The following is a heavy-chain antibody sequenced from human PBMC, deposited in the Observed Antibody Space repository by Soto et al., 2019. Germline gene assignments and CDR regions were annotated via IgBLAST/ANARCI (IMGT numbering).Heavy chain of an antibody. V-gene: IGHV3-23*01. CDR1: GFTFSSYA. CDR3: AKGHEGSGWQILGY. D-gene: IGHD6-19*01. CDR2: ISGSGGST. Sequence: EVQLLESGGGLVQPGGSLRLSCAASGFTFSSYAMSWVRQAPGKGLEWVSAISGSGGSTYYADSVKGRFTISRDTSKNTQYLQMNSLGAEGTAVYYCAKGHEGSGWQILGYWGQGTLVTVSS. J-gene: IGHJ4*02.